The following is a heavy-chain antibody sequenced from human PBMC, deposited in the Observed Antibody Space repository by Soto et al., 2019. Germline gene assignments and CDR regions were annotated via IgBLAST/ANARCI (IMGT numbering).Heavy chain of an antibody. J-gene: IGHJ4*02. CDR2: IIPIFGTA. CDR1: GGTFSSYA. V-gene: IGHV1-69*01. CDR3: ARDGYYYDSSDRIYDY. Sequence: QVQLVQSGAEVKKPRSSVKVSCKASGGTFSSYAISWVRQAPGQGLEWMGGIIPIFGTANYAQKFQGRVTITADESTSTAYMELSSLTSEDTAVYYCARDGYYYDSSDRIYDYWGQGTLVTVSS. D-gene: IGHD3-22*01.